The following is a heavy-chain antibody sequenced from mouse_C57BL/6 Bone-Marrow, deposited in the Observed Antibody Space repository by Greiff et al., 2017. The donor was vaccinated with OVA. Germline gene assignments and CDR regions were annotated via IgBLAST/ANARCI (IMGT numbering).Heavy chain of an antibody. J-gene: IGHJ2*01. D-gene: IGHD1-1*01. CDR2: INPSSGYT. Sequence: QVQLKQSGAELARPGASVKMSCKASGYTFTSYTMHWVKQRPGQGLEWIAYINPSSGYTKYNQKFKDKATLTADKSSSTASMQRSSLTSEDSAVYYCARRGGTTVVADYWGQGTTLTVSS. V-gene: IGHV1-4*01. CDR3: ARRGGTTVVADY. CDR1: GYTFTSYT.